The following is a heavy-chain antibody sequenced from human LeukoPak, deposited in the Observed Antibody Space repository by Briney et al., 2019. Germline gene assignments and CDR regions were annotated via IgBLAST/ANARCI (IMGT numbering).Heavy chain of an antibody. J-gene: IGHJ4*02. CDR3: ARALRDYGTSFDY. V-gene: IGHV3-11*01. CDR1: GFTFSDYY. Sequence: GGSLRLSCAASGFTFSDYYMSWIRQAPGKGLEWVSYISTSGRTIYYVDSVKGRFTISRDNAKNSLYLQMNSLRAEDTAVYYCARALRDYGTSFDYWGQGTLVTVSS. D-gene: IGHD4-17*01. CDR2: ISTSGRTI.